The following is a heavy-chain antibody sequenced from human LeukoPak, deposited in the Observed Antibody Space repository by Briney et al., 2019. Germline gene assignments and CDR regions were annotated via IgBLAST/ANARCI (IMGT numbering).Heavy chain of an antibody. CDR1: GFTFSSYA. J-gene: IGHJ4*02. CDR3: AKDPLSSGWYGRTYYFDY. D-gene: IGHD6-19*01. Sequence: PGGSLRLSCAASGFTFSSYAMSWVRQAPGEGLEWVSAISGSGGSTYYADSVRGRFTISRDNSKNTLYLQMNSLRAEDTAVYYCAKDPLSSGWYGRTYYFDYWGQGTLVTVSS. CDR2: ISGSGGST. V-gene: IGHV3-23*01.